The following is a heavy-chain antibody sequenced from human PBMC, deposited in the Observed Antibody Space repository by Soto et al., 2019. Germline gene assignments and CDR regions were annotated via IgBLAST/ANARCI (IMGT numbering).Heavy chain of an antibody. CDR1: GYTFTSYA. J-gene: IGHJ6*02. Sequence: ASVKVSCKASGYTFTSYAMHWVRQAPGQRLEWMGWINAGNGNTKYSQKFQGRVTITRDTSASTAYMELSSLRSEDTAVYYCARVAPETYYYYYYGMDVWAKGPRSPSP. CDR3: ARVAPETYYYYYYGMDV. V-gene: IGHV1-3*01. CDR2: INAGNGNT.